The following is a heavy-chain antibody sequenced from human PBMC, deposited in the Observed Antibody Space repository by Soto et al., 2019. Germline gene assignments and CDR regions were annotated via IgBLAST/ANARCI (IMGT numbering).Heavy chain of an antibody. D-gene: IGHD1-26*01. CDR3: AKHSTVAATEY. CDR2: IYYSVST. V-gene: IGHV4-30-4*02. J-gene: IGHJ1*01. Sequence: PSEMLGLTCTVSVGSISSLDGCCSWIPQSPGEGLEWIGYIYYSVSTYYNPYLKSRVTISVDTSKNQFSLKMNSVTAEDTVVYYCAKHSTVAATEYWRQGTLVTVSP. CDR1: VGSISSLDGC.